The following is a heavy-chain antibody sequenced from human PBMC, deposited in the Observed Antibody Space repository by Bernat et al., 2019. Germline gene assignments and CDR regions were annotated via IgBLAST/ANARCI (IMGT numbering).Heavy chain of an antibody. V-gene: IGHV3-48*02. CDR2: ISSSSTI. CDR3: ARDSGTTDVYS. Sequence: VQLVESGGGVVQPGRSLRLSCAASGFTFSSYSMNWVRQAPGKGLEWVSYISSSSTIYYADSVKGRFTISRDNAKNSLYLQMNSLRDEDTAVYYCARDSGTTDVYSWGQGTLVTVSS. J-gene: IGHJ4*02. D-gene: IGHD1-1*01. CDR1: GFTFSSYS.